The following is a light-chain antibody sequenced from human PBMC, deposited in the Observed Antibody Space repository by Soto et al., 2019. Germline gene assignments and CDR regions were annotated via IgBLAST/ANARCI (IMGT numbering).Light chain of an antibody. J-gene: IGKJ3*01. CDR3: HRGGSARLP. CDR1: QSISRY. V-gene: IGKV1-39*01. CDR2: VAS. Sequence: DIEVAQSPSSLSAPVGDRFTITCRASQSISRYLNWYQQKPGKAPSLLVYVASSMQSEVPSRFSGSGSGTDFTLTITSLQPEDFATYYCHRGGSARLPFGPGTKVDIK.